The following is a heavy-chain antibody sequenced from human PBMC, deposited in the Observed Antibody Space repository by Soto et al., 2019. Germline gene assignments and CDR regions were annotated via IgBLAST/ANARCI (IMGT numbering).Heavy chain of an antibody. J-gene: IGHJ6*02. CDR3: SRSSDSSSSPSLGYYVMDV. CDR1: GFTFSDHY. Sequence: EVQLVQSGGGLVQPGRSLRLSCATSGFTFSDHYMDWVRQAPGKGLEWLGRSLNKANSYTAEYAASVRARFVISRDESRSTLYLHMNSLNTEDTAVYYCSRSSDSSSSPSLGYYVMDVWGQGTTVIVSS. CDR2: SLNKANSYTA. D-gene: IGHD2-2*01. V-gene: IGHV3-72*01.